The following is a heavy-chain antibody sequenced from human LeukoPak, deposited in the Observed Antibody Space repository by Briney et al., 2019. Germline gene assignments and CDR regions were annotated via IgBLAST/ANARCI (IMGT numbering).Heavy chain of an antibody. V-gene: IGHV4-39*07. J-gene: IGHJ4*02. CDR2: IYDSGST. D-gene: IGHD3-16*01. Sequence: PPETLSLTCTVSGGSIRSSYYYWGWIRQPPGKGLEWIGSIYDSGSTYYNPSLKSRVTISVDTSKNQFSLKLRSVTAADTAVYYCARGAYDYVWGSYYGTPAYWGQGTLVTVSS. CDR1: GGSIRSSYYY. CDR3: ARGAYDYVWGSYYGTPAY.